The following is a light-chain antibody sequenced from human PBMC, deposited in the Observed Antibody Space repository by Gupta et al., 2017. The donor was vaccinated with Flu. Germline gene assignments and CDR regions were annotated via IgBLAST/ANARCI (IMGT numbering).Light chain of an antibody. CDR2: GAS. CDR3: QEYCSSPRT. CDR1: QRVSRNF. J-gene: IGKJ1*01. V-gene: IGKV3-20*01. Sequence: DSMSTQSPGSLSLSPGEIPTLSCRASQRVSRNFLAWFQQKPSQASTLLIYGASTRGTHIPYRFSWSGSWTEFTLTISRLEAEDFAVYYCQEYCSSPRTFGQGTKVEIK.